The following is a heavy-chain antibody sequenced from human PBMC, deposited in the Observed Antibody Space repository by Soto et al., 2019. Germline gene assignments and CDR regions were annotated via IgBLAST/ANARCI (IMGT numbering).Heavy chain of an antibody. D-gene: IGHD6-13*01. J-gene: IGHJ3*02. CDR2: IVVGSGNT. V-gene: IGHV1-58*02. Sequence: CKASGFTFTSSAMQWVRQARGQRLEWIGWIVVGSGNTNYAQKFQERVTITRDMSTSTAYMELSSLRSEDTAVYYCAAEGIGNIAAAHPPFDIWGQGTMVTVSS. CDR3: AAEGIGNIAAAHPPFDI. CDR1: GFTFTSSA.